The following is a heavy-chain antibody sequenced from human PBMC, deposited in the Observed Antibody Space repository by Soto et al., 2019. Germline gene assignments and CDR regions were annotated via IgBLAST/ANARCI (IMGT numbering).Heavy chain of an antibody. Sequence: SETLSLTCTVSGGSISSGGYYWSWIRQHPGKGLEWMGYIYYSGSTYYNPSLKSRVTISVDTSKNQFSLKLSSVTAADTAVYYCARDQLPYYDDSSGPRGAFDIWGQGTMVTVSS. CDR2: IYYSGST. CDR1: GGSISSGGYY. V-gene: IGHV4-31*03. D-gene: IGHD3-22*01. J-gene: IGHJ3*02. CDR3: ARDQLPYYDDSSGPRGAFDI.